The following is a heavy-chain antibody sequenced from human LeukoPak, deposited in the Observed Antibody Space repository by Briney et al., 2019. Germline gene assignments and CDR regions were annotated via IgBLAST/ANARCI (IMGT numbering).Heavy chain of an antibody. D-gene: IGHD3-22*01. CDR1: GFTFSTYA. J-gene: IGHJ4*02. V-gene: IGHV3-23*01. CDR2: ISDSGGST. CDR3: ARGYYYGSIDY. Sequence: GGSLRLSCAASGFTFSTYAMSWVRQAPGKGLEWVSTISDSGGSTYYADSVKGRFTISRDGSENTLYLQMNSLRAEDTAVYYCARGYYYGSIDYWGQGTLVTVSS.